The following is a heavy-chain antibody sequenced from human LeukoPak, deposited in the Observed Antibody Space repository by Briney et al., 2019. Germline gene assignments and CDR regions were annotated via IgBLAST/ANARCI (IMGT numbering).Heavy chain of an antibody. D-gene: IGHD2-15*01. J-gene: IGHJ5*02. CDR1: GGSISRYY. Sequence: SETLSLTCTVSGGSISRYYWSWLRQPPGKGLEWLGYIYYSGSTNYNPSLKSRVTISVDTSKNQFSLKLSSVTAADTAVYYCARGGGYCSGGSCYRWFDPWGQGTLVTVSS. CDR2: IYYSGST. CDR3: ARGGGYCSGGSCYRWFDP. V-gene: IGHV4-59*01.